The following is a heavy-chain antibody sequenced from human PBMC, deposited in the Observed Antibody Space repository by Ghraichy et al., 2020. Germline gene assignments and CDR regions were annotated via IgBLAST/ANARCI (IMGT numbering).Heavy chain of an antibody. Sequence: GGSLRLSCAASGFTFSGSAMHWVRQASGKGLEWVGRIGSKAHSYAKEYAASVRGRFTISRDDSKNTAYLQMNSLKTEDTAVYYCIRLRSGYNSYFYYGMDVWGQGTTVTVSS. J-gene: IGHJ6*02. CDR1: GFTFSGSA. CDR3: IRLRSGYNSYFYYGMDV. D-gene: IGHD5-12*01. V-gene: IGHV3-73*01. CDR2: IGSKAHSYAK.